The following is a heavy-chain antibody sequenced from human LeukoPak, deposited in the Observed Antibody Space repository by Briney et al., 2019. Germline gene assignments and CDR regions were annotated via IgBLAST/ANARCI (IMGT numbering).Heavy chain of an antibody. Sequence: GASVKVSCKASGYTFINYDIHWVRQAPGQGLEWMGKISPSAAGTVYAQKFQGGVTMTWDRSTSTVYMELSSLRSEDTAVYYCTREALSGMYFFDYWGERTLVTVS. CDR1: GYTFINYD. V-gene: IGHV1-46*01. CDR2: ISPSAAGT. J-gene: IGHJ4*02. CDR3: TREALSGMYFFDY. D-gene: IGHD1-26*01.